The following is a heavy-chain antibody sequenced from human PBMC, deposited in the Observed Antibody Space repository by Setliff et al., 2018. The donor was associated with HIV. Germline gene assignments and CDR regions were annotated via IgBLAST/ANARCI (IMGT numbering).Heavy chain of an antibody. V-gene: IGHV1-2*02. CDR2: INPNSGGT. Sequence: GASVKVSCKASGYTFTGYYMHWVRQAPGQGLEWMGWINPNSGGTNYAQKFQGRVTMTRDTSISTAYMELSRLRSDDTAVYYCARDRWELRTYYYCYGMDVWGQGTTVTVSS. CDR3: ARDRWELRTYYYCYGMDV. D-gene: IGHD1-26*01. CDR1: GYTFTGYY. J-gene: IGHJ6*02.